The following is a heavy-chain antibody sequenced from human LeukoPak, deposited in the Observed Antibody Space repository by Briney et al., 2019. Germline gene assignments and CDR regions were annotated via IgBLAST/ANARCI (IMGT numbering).Heavy chain of an antibody. CDR1: GFTFSSYA. J-gene: IGHJ4*02. D-gene: IGHD6-25*01. V-gene: IGHV3-30*03. CDR3: ARDLRRGFDY. CDR2: ISYDGSNK. Sequence: GGSLRLSCAASGFTFSSYAMHWVRQAPGKGLEWVAIISYDGSNKYFADSVKGRFTISRDNSKNTLYLQMNSLRAEDTAVYYCARDLRRGFDYWGQGTLVTVSS.